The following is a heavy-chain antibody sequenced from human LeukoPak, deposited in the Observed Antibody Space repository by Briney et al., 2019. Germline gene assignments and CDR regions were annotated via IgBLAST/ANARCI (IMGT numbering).Heavy chain of an antibody. D-gene: IGHD5-18*01. CDR2: IRYDGSNK. J-gene: IGHJ4*02. V-gene: IGHV3-30*02. Sequence: GGSLRLSCAASGFTFSNYGMHWVRQAPGKGLEWVTFIRYDGSNKYYADPVKGRFTISRDNSKNTLYLQMNSLRAEDTAMYYCAKDRLRGGYGFDLMNYWGQGTLVTVSS. CDR3: AKDRLRGGYGFDLMNY. CDR1: GFTFSNYG.